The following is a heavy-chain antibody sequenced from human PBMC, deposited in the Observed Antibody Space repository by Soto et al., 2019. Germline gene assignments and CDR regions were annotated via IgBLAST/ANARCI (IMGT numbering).Heavy chain of an antibody. Sequence: QVQLQQWGAGLLKPSETLSLSCAVYGGSFRGPYWSWIRQPPGKGLEWIGEITHGGSTSYNPSLNSRVTISVGTYKNQFSLKLSAVTAAATAVYYCARGRSSPLGAIFRGGDHYYGMDVCGQGTTVTVSS. J-gene: IGHJ6*02. CDR2: ITHGGST. CDR1: GGSFRGPY. CDR3: ARGRSSPLGAIFRGGDHYYGMDV. D-gene: IGHD3-3*01. V-gene: IGHV4-34*01.